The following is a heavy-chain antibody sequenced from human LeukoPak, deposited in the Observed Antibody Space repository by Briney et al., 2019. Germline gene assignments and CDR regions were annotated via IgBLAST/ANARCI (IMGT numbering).Heavy chain of an antibody. CDR2: INPNSGGT. Sequence: ASVKVSCKASGYTFTGYYMHWVRQAPGQGLEWMGRINPNSGGTNYAQKFQGRVTMTRDTSISTAYMELSRLRSDDTAVYYCARDDYYDSRGHLFDIWGQGTMVTVSS. D-gene: IGHD3-22*01. J-gene: IGHJ3*02. CDR1: GYTFTGYY. V-gene: IGHV1-2*06. CDR3: ARDDYYDSRGHLFDI.